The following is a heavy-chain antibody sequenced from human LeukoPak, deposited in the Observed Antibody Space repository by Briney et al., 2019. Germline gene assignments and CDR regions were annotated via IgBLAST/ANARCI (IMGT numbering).Heavy chain of an antibody. J-gene: IGHJ4*02. Sequence: GRSLRLSCAASGFTFDDYAMHWVRQAPGKGLEWVSGISWNSGNIGYVDSVKGRFTISRDNAKNSLYLQMNSLRAEDTALYYCAKDMAYGSGTQIDYWGQGTLVTVSS. D-gene: IGHD3-10*01. CDR3: AKDMAYGSGTQIDY. V-gene: IGHV3-9*01. CDR1: GFTFDDYA. CDR2: ISWNSGNI.